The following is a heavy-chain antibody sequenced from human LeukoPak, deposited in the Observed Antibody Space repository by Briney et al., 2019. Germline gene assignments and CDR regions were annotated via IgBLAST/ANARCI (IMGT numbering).Heavy chain of an antibody. D-gene: IGHD3-10*01. V-gene: IGHV1-8*01. CDR1: GYTFTSYS. J-gene: IGHJ6*02. CDR3: ARGPTLVRGVIMPDSVGGMDV. Sequence: GASVKVSCKASGYTFTSYSMHWVRQAPGQGLEWMGWMNPNSGNTRYAQKVQGRITMTRDTSISTAYMELSSLRSEDTAVYYCARGPTLVRGVIMPDSVGGMDVWGQGTTVTVSS. CDR2: MNPNSGNT.